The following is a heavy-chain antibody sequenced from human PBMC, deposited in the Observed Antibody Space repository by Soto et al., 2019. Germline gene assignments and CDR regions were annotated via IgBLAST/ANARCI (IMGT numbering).Heavy chain of an antibody. V-gene: IGHV3-30*18. Sequence: GGSLRLSCAASGFTFSSYGMHWVRQAPGKGLEWVAVISYDGSNKYYADSVKGRFTISRDNSKNTLYLQMNSLRAEDTAVYYCAKDRLRYQLPHLTDYWGQGTLVTVSS. J-gene: IGHJ4*02. D-gene: IGHD2-2*01. CDR3: AKDRLRYQLPHLTDY. CDR1: GFTFSSYG. CDR2: ISYDGSNK.